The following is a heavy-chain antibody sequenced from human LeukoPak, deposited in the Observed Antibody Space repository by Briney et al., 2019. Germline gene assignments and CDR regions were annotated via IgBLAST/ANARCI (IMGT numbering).Heavy chain of an antibody. J-gene: IGHJ4*02. CDR2: ISYDGRNK. D-gene: IGHD1-26*01. V-gene: IGHV3-30*18. CDR1: EFIFNNYG. CDR3: AKDGGRYSGSLDS. Sequence: GGSLRLSCAASEFIFNNYGMHWVRQAPGKGLEWVAVISYDGRNKFYANSVKGRFTISRDDSKNTLYVQMNNLRPEDTAVYYCAKDGGRYSGSLDSWGQGTLVTVSS.